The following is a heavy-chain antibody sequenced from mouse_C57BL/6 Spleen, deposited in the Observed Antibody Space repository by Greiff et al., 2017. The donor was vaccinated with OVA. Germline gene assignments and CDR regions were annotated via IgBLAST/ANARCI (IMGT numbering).Heavy chain of an antibody. J-gene: IGHJ4*01. D-gene: IGHD3-1*01. Sequence: QVQLQQPGAELVRPGASVTLSCKASGYTFTDYEMHWVKQTPVHGLEWIGAIDPDTGGTAYNQKFKGKAIRTADKSSSTAYMELRSLTSEDSAVYYCARSGARDAMDYWGQGTAVTVSS. CDR1: GYTFTDYE. V-gene: IGHV1-15*01. CDR2: IDPDTGGT. CDR3: ARSGARDAMDY.